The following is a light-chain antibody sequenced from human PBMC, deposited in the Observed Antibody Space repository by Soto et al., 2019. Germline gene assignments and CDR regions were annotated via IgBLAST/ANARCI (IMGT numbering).Light chain of an antibody. CDR3: LQHSNWPPWT. V-gene: IGKV3-11*01. CDR1: QSVSNN. CDR2: DAS. J-gene: IGKJ1*01. Sequence: EIVMTQSPATLSVSPGERATLSCRASQSVSNNLAWYQQKPGQAPRLLIYDASNRATGIPARFSGSGSGTDFTLTISSLEPEDFAVYYCLQHSNWPPWTFGQGTKVDIK.